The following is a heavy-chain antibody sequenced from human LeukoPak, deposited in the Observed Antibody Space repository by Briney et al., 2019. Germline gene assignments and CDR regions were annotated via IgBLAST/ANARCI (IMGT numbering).Heavy chain of an antibody. J-gene: IGHJ4*02. Sequence: GGSLRLSCAASGFTFSNYAMSWVRQAPGKGLEWVSSFNPSSGSTYYADSAKGRFTISEDKSKNTLYLQMNSLRAEDTALYYCAKEHMAAAVYYFDYWGQGTLVTVSS. CDR3: AKEHMAAAVYYFDY. D-gene: IGHD6-13*01. CDR1: GFTFSNYA. CDR2: FNPSSGST. V-gene: IGHV3-23*01.